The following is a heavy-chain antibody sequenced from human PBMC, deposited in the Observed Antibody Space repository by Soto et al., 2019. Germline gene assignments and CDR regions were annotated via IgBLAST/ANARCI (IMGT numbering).Heavy chain of an antibody. CDR1: GGSISSSSYY. V-gene: IGHV4-39*01. D-gene: IGHD6-13*01. Sequence: QLQLQESGPGLVKPSETLSLTCTVSGGSISSSSYYWGWIRQPPGKGLEWIGSIYYSGSTYYNPSLKSRVTISVDTHKNQFSLKLSSVTAADTAVYYCARQEQQLVPRWFDPWGQGTLVTVSS. CDR3: ARQEQQLVPRWFDP. CDR2: IYYSGST. J-gene: IGHJ5*02.